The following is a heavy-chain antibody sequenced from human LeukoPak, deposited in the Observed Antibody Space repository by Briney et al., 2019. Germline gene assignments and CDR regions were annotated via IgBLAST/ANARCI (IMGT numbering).Heavy chain of an antibody. Sequence: ASVKVSCKASGGTFSSYTISWVRQAPGQGLEWMGGIIPLFGTPDYAQKFQGRVTITADKSTSTAYMELSSLRSEDTAVYYCASATLRCSGGSCYEMDVWGKGTTVTVSS. CDR3: ASATLRCSGGSCYEMDV. CDR2: IIPLFGTP. D-gene: IGHD2-15*01. J-gene: IGHJ6*04. CDR1: GGTFSSYT. V-gene: IGHV1-69*06.